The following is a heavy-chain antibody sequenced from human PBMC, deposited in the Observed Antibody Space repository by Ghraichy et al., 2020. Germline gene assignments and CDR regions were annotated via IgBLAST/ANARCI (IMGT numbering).Heavy chain of an antibody. CDR3: ARDPLGGYYFDY. J-gene: IGHJ4*02. CDR1: VCTFSSYA. CDR2: IIPIFGTA. V-gene: IGHV1-69*13. Sequence: SVKVSCKASVCTFSSYAISWVRQAPGQGLECMGGIIPIFGTANYAQKFQGRVTITADESTSTAYMELSSLRSEDTAVYYCARDPLGGYYFDYWGKGTLVTVSS.